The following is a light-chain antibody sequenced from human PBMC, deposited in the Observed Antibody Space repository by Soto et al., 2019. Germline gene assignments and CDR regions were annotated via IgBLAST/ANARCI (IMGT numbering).Light chain of an antibody. V-gene: IGKV1-5*03. CDR1: QSISSW. CDR3: QHYNSYSEA. J-gene: IGKJ1*01. CDR2: KAS. Sequence: DIQMTQSPSILSASVGDRVTITCRASQSISSWLAWYQQKPGEAPKLLIYKASTLKSGVPSRFSGSGSGTEFTLTISSLQPDDFATYYCQHYNSYSEAFGQGTKVDI.